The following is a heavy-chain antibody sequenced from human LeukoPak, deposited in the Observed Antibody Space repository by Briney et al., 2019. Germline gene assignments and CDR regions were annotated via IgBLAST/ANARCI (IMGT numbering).Heavy chain of an antibody. Sequence: GASVNVSCKASGYTFTGYGISWVRQAPGQGLEWMGWISAYNGNTNYAQKLQGRVTMTTDTSTSTAYMELRSLRSDDTAVYYCARTDSSGYYYPPVFDYWGQGTLVTVSS. V-gene: IGHV1-18*01. D-gene: IGHD3-22*01. CDR1: GYTFTGYG. CDR2: ISAYNGNT. J-gene: IGHJ4*02. CDR3: ARTDSSGYYYPPVFDY.